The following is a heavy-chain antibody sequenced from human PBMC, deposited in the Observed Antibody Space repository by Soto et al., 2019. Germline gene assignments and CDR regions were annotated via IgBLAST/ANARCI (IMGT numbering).Heavy chain of an antibody. V-gene: IGHV4-39*01. Sequence: QLQLQESGPGLVKPSETLSLTCTVSGGSISSTSYYWGWIRQPPGKGLEWIGSIYYSGTTYYNRSLKSRVTISVDTSKNQFSLKLGSVTAADTAVYYCARGGELSLYPNFDYWGQGTLVTVSS. CDR2: IYYSGTT. CDR1: GGSISSTSYY. D-gene: IGHD3-16*02. J-gene: IGHJ4*02. CDR3: ARGGELSLYPNFDY.